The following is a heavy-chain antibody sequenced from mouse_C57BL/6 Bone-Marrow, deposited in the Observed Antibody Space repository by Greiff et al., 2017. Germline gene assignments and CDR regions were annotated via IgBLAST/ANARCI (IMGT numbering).Heavy chain of an antibody. CDR2: IYPGSGST. V-gene: IGHV1-55*01. J-gene: IGHJ1*03. CDR3: ARGNYYGSSWYFDV. D-gene: IGHD1-1*01. Sequence: QVQLQQPGAELVKPWASVKMSCKASGYTFTSYWITWVKQRPGQGLEWIGDIYPGSGSTNYNEKFKSKATLTVDTSSSTAYMQLSSLTSEDSAVYYCARGNYYGSSWYFDVWGTGTTVTVSS. CDR1: GYTFTSYW.